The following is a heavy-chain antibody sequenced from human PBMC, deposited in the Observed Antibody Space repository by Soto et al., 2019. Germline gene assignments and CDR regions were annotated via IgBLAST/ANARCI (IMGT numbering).Heavy chain of an antibody. CDR2: IIPIFGTA. CDR3: ARDGRGVRGVIDYGMDV. Sequence: SVKVSCKASGGTFSSYAISWVRQAPGQGLEWMGGIIPIFGTANYAQKFQGRVTITADESTSTAYMELSSLRSEDTAVYYCARDGRGVRGVIDYGMDVWGQGTTVTVSS. J-gene: IGHJ6*02. CDR1: GGTFSSYA. V-gene: IGHV1-69*13. D-gene: IGHD3-10*01.